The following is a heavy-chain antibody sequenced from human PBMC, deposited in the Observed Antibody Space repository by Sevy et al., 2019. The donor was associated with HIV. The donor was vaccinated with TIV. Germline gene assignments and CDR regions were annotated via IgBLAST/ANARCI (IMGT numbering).Heavy chain of an antibody. CDR3: AKDLYITMVQGVSNH. CDR1: GFTFSSYA. CDR2: ISGRGGST. Sequence: GGSLRLSCAASGFTFSSYAMSWVRQAPGKGLEWVSAISGRGGSTYYADSVKGRFTISRDNSKNTLYLQMNSLRAEDTAVYYCAKDLYITMVQGVSNHWGQGTLVTVSS. J-gene: IGHJ4*02. D-gene: IGHD3-10*01. V-gene: IGHV3-23*01.